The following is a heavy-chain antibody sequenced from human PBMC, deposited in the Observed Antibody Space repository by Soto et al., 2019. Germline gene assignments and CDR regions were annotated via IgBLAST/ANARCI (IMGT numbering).Heavy chain of an antibody. CDR3: AKETIAAAGLHGMDV. D-gene: IGHD6-13*01. J-gene: IGHJ6*02. CDR2: IRYDGSQT. Sequence: GGSLRLSCEASGFTFSSHGMHWVRQAPGKGLEWVAVIRYDGSQTYYADSVRGRFTISRDNAKSTLYLQMHLRTEDTAVYYCAKETIAAAGLHGMDVWGQGTTVTVSS. V-gene: IGHV3-30*18. CDR1: GFTFSSHG.